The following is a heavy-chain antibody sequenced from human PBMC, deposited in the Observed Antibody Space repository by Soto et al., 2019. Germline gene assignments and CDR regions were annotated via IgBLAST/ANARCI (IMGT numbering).Heavy chain of an antibody. CDR3: AKGFSYSVIDY. CDR2: ISYDGSNK. CDR1: GFTFSTYG. J-gene: IGHJ4*02. V-gene: IGHV3-30*18. D-gene: IGHD5-18*01. Sequence: QVQLVESGGGVVQPGRSLRLSCAASGFTFSTYGMHWVRQAPGKGLEWVAVISYDGSNKYYADSVKGRFTISRDNSKNTLYLQMRSLRAEDTAVYYCAKGFSYSVIDYWGQGNLVTVSS.